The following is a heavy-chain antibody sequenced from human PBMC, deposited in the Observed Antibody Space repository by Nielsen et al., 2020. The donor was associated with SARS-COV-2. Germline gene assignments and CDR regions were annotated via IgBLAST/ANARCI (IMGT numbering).Heavy chain of an antibody. D-gene: IGHD1-26*01. CDR2: IYYSGST. CDR3: ARGGWSSRFDY. Sequence: SETLSLTCSVSGGSIRNYYWSWIRQPPGKGLEWIGYIYYSGSTNYNPSLKSRVTISGDTSKNQLSLKLSSVTAADTAVYYCARGGWSSRFDYWGQGTLVTVSS. J-gene: IGHJ4*02. V-gene: IGHV4-59*01. CDR1: GGSIRNYY.